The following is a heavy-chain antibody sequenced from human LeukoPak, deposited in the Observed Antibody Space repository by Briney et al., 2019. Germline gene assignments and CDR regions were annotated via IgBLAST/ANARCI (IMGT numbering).Heavy chain of an antibody. CDR2: IYYSGST. CDR1: GGSISSYY. D-gene: IGHD3-10*01. J-gene: IGHJ4*02. CDR3: AREVEGFGELSY. V-gene: IGHV4-59*01. Sequence: SETLSLTRTVSGGSISSYYWSWIRQPPGKGLEWIGYIYYSGSTNYNPSLKSRVTISVDTSKNQFSLKLSSVTAADTAVYYCAREVEGFGELSYWGQGTLVTVSS.